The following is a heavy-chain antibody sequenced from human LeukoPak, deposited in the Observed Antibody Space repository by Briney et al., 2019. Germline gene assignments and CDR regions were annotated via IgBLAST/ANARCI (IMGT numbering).Heavy chain of an antibody. CDR2: IYNDGSNQ. D-gene: IGHD3-22*01. CDR3: AKDASGPYYSLFDS. Sequence: PGRSLRLSCAASGFTFSNFGMHWVRQAPGKGLEWVAVIYNDGSNQLYGDSVMGRFTISRDNSKSTLYLQMSSLSAEDTAVYYCAKDASGPYYSLFDSWGQGTLVIVSS. CDR1: GFTFSNFG. V-gene: IGHV3-30*18. J-gene: IGHJ5*01.